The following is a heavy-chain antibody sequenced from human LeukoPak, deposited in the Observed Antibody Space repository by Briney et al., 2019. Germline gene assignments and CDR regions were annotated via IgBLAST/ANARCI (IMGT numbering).Heavy chain of an antibody. CDR1: GFTVSSNY. Sequence: GGSLRLSCAASGFTVSSNYMSWVRQPAGKGLEWVSVLYSGGATFYADSVKGRFTISRDTSKNTLYLQVNDLRADDTAVYYCTKLKGWYGEGFFDYWGQGTLVTVSS. V-gene: IGHV3-53*01. CDR3: TKLKGWYGEGFFDY. D-gene: IGHD6-19*01. J-gene: IGHJ4*02. CDR2: LYSGGAT.